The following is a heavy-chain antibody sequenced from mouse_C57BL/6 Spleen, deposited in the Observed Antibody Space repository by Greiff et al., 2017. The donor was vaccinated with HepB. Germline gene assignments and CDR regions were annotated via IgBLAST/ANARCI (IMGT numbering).Heavy chain of an antibody. J-gene: IGHJ4*01. Sequence: VKLQQPGAELVKPGASVKLSCKASGYTFTSYWMHWVKQRPGRGLEWIGRIDPNSGGTKYNEKFKSKATLTVDKPSSTAYMQLSSLTSEDSAVYYCARRRITTVVEDYAMDYWGQGTSVTVSS. CDR1: GYTFTSYW. D-gene: IGHD1-1*01. CDR3: ARRRITTVVEDYAMDY. CDR2: IDPNSGGT. V-gene: IGHV1-72*01.